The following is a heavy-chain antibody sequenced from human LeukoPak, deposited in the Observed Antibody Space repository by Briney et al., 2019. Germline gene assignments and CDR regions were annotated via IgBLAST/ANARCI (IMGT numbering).Heavy chain of an antibody. CDR2: ISSSSNTI. V-gene: IGHV3-48*01. D-gene: IGHD3-3*01. J-gene: IGHJ4*02. CDR1: GFTFSSYS. Sequence: GGSLRLSCVASGFTFSSYSMNWGRQSPGKGWEWVSYISSSSNTIYYADSVKGRFTISRDNANNPLYLQMNSLRAEDTAVYYCARDGFDFWSGYPTTVDYWGQGTLVTVSS. CDR3: ARDGFDFWSGYPTTVDY.